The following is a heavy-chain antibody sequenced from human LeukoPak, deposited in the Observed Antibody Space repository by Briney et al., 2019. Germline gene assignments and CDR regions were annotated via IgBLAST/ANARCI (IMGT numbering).Heavy chain of an antibody. CDR1: GYTFTSYY. V-gene: IGHV1-46*01. Sequence: ASVKVSCKASGYTFTSYYMHWVRQAPGQGLEWMGIINPSGGSTSYAQKFQGRVTMTRDTSTSTVYMELSSLRSEDTAVYYCARWGGSGSYYERGMDVWGQGTTVTVSS. CDR3: ARWGGSGSYYERGMDV. D-gene: IGHD1-26*01. CDR2: INPSGGST. J-gene: IGHJ6*02.